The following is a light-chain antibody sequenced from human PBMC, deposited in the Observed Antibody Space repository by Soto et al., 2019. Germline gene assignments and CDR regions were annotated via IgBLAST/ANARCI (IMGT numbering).Light chain of an antibody. J-gene: IGLJ1*01. Sequence: QSVLTQPASVSGSPGQSITISCTGTSSDVGGYSYVSWYQQHPGKAPKLMIYEDSNRPSGVSNRFSGSKSGNTASLTISGLQAEDEADYYCSSYTSSSTLYVFGTGTKLTVL. CDR3: SSYTSSSTLYV. CDR2: EDS. V-gene: IGLV2-14*01. CDR1: SSDVGGYSY.